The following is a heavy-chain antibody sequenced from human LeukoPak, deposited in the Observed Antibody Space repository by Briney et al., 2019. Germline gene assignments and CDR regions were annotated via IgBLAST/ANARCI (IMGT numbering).Heavy chain of an antibody. Sequence: GASVKVSCKASGYTFTSYCMHWVRQAPGQGLEWMGIINPSGGSTSYAQKFQGRVTMTRDMSTSTVYMELSSLRSEDTAVYYCAREYSSGWFPLDYWGQGTLVTVSS. D-gene: IGHD6-19*01. CDR2: INPSGGST. J-gene: IGHJ4*02. CDR1: GYTFTSYC. CDR3: AREYSSGWFPLDY. V-gene: IGHV1-46*01.